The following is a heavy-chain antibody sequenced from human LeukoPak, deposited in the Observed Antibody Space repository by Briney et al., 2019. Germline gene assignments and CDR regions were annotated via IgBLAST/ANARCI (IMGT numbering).Heavy chain of an antibody. CDR1: GFTVSSSY. V-gene: IGHV3-66*01. D-gene: IGHD5-24*01. J-gene: IGHJ4*02. CDR3: ARDRRDGYCLGH. CDR2: MYSGGTT. Sequence: GGSLGLSCTGSGFTVSSSYMSWVRQTPGKGLEWVSVMYSGGTTYYADSVKGRFTISRDSSKNTVNLQMNSLRAEDTAVYYCARDRRDGYCLGHWGQGTLVTVSS.